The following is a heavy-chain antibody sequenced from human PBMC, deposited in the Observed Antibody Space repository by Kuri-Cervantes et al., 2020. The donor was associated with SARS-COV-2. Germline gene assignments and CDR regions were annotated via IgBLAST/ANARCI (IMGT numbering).Heavy chain of an antibody. J-gene: IGHJ6*03. CDR2: INPNSGGT. Sequence: ASVKVSCKASGYTFTGYYMHWVRQAPGQGLEWMGWINPNSGGTNYAQKFQGRVTMTRDTSISTAYMELSRLRSVDTAVYYCARKSYDFWSGYPQTYYYYYMDVWGKGTTVTVSS. CDR3: ARKSYDFWSGYPQTYYYYYMDV. V-gene: IGHV1-2*02. CDR1: GYTFTGYY. D-gene: IGHD3-3*01.